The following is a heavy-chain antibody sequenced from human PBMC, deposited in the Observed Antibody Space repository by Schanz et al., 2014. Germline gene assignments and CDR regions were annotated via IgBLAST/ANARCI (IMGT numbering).Heavy chain of an antibody. V-gene: IGHV3-23*04. CDR2: MNESHSTI. J-gene: IGHJ4*02. CDR3: AKDRSWDYDSSGYFDY. D-gene: IGHD3-22*01. CDR1: GFSFSSYA. Sequence: EVQLVESGGGLVKPGGSLRLSCAASGFSFSSYAMGWVRQARGKGLEWVSAMNESHSTIYYADSVRGRFTISRDNAKNSLFLQMNGLRAEDTAVYYCAKDRSWDYDSSGYFDYWGQGTLVTVSS.